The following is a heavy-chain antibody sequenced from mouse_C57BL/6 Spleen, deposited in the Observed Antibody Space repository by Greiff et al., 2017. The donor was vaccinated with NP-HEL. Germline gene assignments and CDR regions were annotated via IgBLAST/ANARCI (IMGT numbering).Heavy chain of an antibody. J-gene: IGHJ2*01. CDR2: IDPSDSYT. Sequence: QVQLQQSGAELVKPGASVKLSCKASGYTFTSYWMQWVKQRPGQGLEWIGEIDPSDSYTNYNQKFKGKATLTVDTSSGTAYMQLSSLTSEDSAVYYCARSRTTVVATPFDYWGQGTTLTVSS. CDR1: GYTFTSYW. V-gene: IGHV1-50*01. D-gene: IGHD1-1*01. CDR3: ARSRTTVVATPFDY.